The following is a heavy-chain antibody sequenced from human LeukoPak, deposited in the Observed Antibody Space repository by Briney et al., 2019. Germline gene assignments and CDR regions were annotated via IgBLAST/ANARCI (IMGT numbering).Heavy chain of an antibody. CDR3: ARVSGRGNYLKCDY. Sequence: GGSLRLSCAASGFTFSSYWMSWVRQAPGKGLEWVANIKQDGSEKYYVDSVKGRFTISRDNAKNSLYLQMNSLRAEDTAVYYCARVSGRGNYLKCDYWGQGTLVTVSS. CDR2: IKQDGSEK. D-gene: IGHD4-11*01. CDR1: GFTFSSYW. V-gene: IGHV3-7*03. J-gene: IGHJ4*02.